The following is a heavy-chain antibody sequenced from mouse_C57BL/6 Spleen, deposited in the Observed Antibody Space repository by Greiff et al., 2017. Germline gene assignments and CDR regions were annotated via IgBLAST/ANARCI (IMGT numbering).Heavy chain of an antibody. CDR1: GYTFTSYW. CDR2: IYPSDSET. V-gene: IGHV1-61*01. D-gene: IGHD3-3*01. J-gene: IGHJ2*01. CDR3: ARWLEGEYYFDY. Sequence: VQLQQPGAELVRPGSSVKLSCKASGYTFTSYWMDWVKQRPGQGLEWIGNIYPSDSETHYNQKFKDKATLTVDKSSSTAYMQLSSLTSEDSAVYYCARWLEGEYYFDYWGQGTTLTVSS.